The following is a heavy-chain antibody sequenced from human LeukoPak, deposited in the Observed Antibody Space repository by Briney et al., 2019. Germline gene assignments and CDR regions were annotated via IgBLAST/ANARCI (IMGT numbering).Heavy chain of an antibody. Sequence: PGGSLRLSCAASGFTFSSYSMIWVRQAPGKGLEWVSSISSSSSYIYYADSVKGRFTISRDNAKNSLYLQMNILRAEDTAVYYCARGRRRDYYGSRSPGWFDPWGQGTLVTVSS. CDR1: GFTFSSYS. CDR2: ISSSSSYI. J-gene: IGHJ5*02. D-gene: IGHD3-10*01. V-gene: IGHV3-21*01. CDR3: ARGRRRDYYGSRSPGWFDP.